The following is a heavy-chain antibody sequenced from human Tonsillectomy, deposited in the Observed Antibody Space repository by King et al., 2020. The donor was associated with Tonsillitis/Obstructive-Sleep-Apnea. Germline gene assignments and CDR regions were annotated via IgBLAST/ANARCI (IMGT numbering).Heavy chain of an antibody. CDR2: IYYSGST. V-gene: IGHV4-39*01. CDR1: GGSISSSSYY. D-gene: IGHD6-6*01. Sequence: QLQESDPGLVKPSETLSLTCTVSGGSISSSSYYWGWIRQPPGKGLEWIGSIYYSGSTYYNPSLKSRVTISVDTSKNQFSLKLSSVTAADTAVYYCARQQLSGDWFDPWGQGTLVTVSS. J-gene: IGHJ5*02. CDR3: ARQQLSGDWFDP.